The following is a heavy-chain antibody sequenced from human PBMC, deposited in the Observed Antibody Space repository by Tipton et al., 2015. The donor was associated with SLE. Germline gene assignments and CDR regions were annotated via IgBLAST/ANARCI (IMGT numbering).Heavy chain of an antibody. V-gene: IGHV4-39*01. CDR3: ARHLGYYYDTPTGGWFDP. CDR2: VYYSGST. Sequence: LRLSCTVSGGSISSSSYYWGWIRQPPGKEPEWIGSVYYSGSTYYTPSLKSRVTTSVDTSKTQLSLKLSSVTAADTAVYYCARHLGYYYDTPTGGWFDPWGQGTLVTVSS. D-gene: IGHD3-22*01. J-gene: IGHJ5*02. CDR1: GGSISSSSYY.